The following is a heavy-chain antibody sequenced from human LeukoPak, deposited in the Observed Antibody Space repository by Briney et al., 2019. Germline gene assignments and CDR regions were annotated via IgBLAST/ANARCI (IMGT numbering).Heavy chain of an antibody. Sequence: PGGSLRLSCAASGFTFRTYGMHWVRQAPGKGLEWVAFISFDGSKRYFTDSVKGRFTISRDNSKNTLYLQMNSLRAEDTAVYYCANSPNSGSYRFYWRLWGRGTLVTVSS. CDR2: ISFDGSKR. V-gene: IGHV3-30*18. CDR3: ANSPNSGSYRFYWRL. CDR1: GFTFRTYG. J-gene: IGHJ2*01. D-gene: IGHD1-26*01.